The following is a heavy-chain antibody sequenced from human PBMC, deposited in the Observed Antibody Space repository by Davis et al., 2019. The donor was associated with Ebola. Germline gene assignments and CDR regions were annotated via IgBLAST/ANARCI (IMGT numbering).Heavy chain of an antibody. D-gene: IGHD6-6*01. CDR2: ILHSGTT. V-gene: IGHV4-38-2*02. CDR1: GYYINSSGYY. Sequence: MPSETLSLTCTVSGYYINSSGYYWGWVRQSPEKGLEWLGIILHSGTTYYNPSVNSRVTVPVDTSKNEFSLRLTSMTAADTAVYFCVRGRASSQPPDYWGQGTLVTVSS. J-gene: IGHJ4*02. CDR3: VRGRASSQPPDY.